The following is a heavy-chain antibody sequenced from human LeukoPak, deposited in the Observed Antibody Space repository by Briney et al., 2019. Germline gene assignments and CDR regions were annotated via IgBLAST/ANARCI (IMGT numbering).Heavy chain of an antibody. CDR2: ISFDGSDR. D-gene: IGHD6-6*01. Sequence: LSLTCTVSGLTFGTYTMNWIRQAPGKGLEWVAAISFDGSDRFYADSVKGRFTVSRDNSKNTLFLEMESLRADDSAIYFCARSLIRPYFDYWGQGTLLTVSS. V-gene: IGHV3-30*04. J-gene: IGHJ4*02. CDR1: GLTFGTYT. CDR3: ARSLIRPYFDY.